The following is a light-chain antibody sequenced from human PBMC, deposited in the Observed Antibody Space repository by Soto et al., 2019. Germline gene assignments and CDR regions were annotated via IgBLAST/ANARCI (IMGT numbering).Light chain of an antibody. V-gene: IGLV1-40*01. J-gene: IGLJ2*01. CDR3: QSYDSSLSVV. CDR1: SSNIGAGYD. Sequence: QSVLTQPPSVSGAPGQRVTLSCTGSSSNIGAGYDVHWYQHLPGTAPKLLIYSNSNRPSGVPDRFSGSKSGTSASLAITGLQAEDEADNYCQSYDSSLSVVFGGGTKLTVL. CDR2: SNS.